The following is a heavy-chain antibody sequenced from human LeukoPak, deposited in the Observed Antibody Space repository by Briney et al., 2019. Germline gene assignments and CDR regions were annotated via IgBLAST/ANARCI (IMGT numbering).Heavy chain of an antibody. CDR1: GYTFTSYG. J-gene: IGHJ3*02. CDR2: ISAYNGNT. CDR3: ARDQELLWFGEPSGGDAFDI. Sequence: GASVKVSCKASGYTFTSYGISWVRQAPGQGLEWMGWISAYNGNTNYAQKLQGRVTMTTDTSTSTAYMELRSLRSDDTAVYYCARDQELLWFGEPSGGDAFDIWGQGTMVTVSS. V-gene: IGHV1-18*01. D-gene: IGHD3-10*01.